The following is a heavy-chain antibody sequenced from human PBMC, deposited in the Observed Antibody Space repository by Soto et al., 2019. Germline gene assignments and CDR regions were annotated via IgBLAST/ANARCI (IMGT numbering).Heavy chain of an antibody. CDR1: GASISGSY. CDR2: IYATGTT. CDR3: VRDGTKTLRDWFDP. Sequence: ETLSLTCTLSGASISGSYWSWIRKSAGKGLEWIGRIYATGTTDYNPSLKSRVMMSVDTSKKQFSLKLRSVTAADTAVYYCVRDGTKTLRDWFDPWGQGISVTVSS. V-gene: IGHV4-4*07. J-gene: IGHJ5*02. D-gene: IGHD1-1*01.